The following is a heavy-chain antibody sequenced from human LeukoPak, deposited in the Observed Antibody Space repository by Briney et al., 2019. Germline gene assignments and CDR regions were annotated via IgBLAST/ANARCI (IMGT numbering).Heavy chain of an antibody. CDR3: ARTIREPGVVSSRNDY. Sequence: PSETLSLTCTVSGGSISSGGYYWSWIRQHPGKGLEWIGYIYYSGSNYYNPSLKSRVTIAVDTSKNQFSLKLSSVTAADTAVYYCARTIREPGVVSSRNDYWGQGTLVTVSS. J-gene: IGHJ4*02. V-gene: IGHV4-31*03. CDR2: IYYSGSN. CDR1: GGSISSGGYY. D-gene: IGHD2-2*01.